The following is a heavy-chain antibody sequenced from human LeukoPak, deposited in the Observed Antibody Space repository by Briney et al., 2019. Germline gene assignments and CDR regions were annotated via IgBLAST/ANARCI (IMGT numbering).Heavy chain of an antibody. J-gene: IGHJ4*01. V-gene: IGHV3-30*02. D-gene: IGHD1-26*01. CDR1: GFTFSCYA. CDR3: AKPSGSGVDY. Sequence: GGSLRLSCAPSGFTFSCYAMHWVRQAPGKGLEWVAFIRYDGSHEYYADSVKGRFTISRDNSKNTLYLQMNSVRSEDTALYYCAKPSGSGVDYWGQGTRVTVSS. CDR2: IRYDGSHE.